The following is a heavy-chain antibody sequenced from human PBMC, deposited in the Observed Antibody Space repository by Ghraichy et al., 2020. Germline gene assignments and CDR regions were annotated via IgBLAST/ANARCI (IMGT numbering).Heavy chain of an antibody. CDR2: ISSSSSYT. Sequence: GGSLRLSCAASGFTFSDYYMRWIRQAPGKGLEWVSYISSSSSYTNYADSVKGRFTISKDNAKNSLYLQMNSLSDEDTAVYYCARSGEFEGWYFDLWGRGTIVTVSS. CDR3: ARSGEFEGWYFDL. D-gene: IGHD3-16*01. CDR1: GFTFSDYY. J-gene: IGHJ2*01. V-gene: IGHV3-11*06.